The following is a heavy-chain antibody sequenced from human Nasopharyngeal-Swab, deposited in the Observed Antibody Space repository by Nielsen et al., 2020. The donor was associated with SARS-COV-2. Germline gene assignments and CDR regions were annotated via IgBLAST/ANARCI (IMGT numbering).Heavy chain of an antibody. Sequence: SETLSLTCAVSGGSLGGHYWSWIRQPPGKGLEWIGYIYYSGSTNYNPSLKSRVTISVDTSKNQFSLKLSSVTAADTAVYYCARSPTWIQLWYYFDYWGQGTLVTVSS. V-gene: IGHV4-59*11. CDR3: ARSPTWIQLWYYFDY. D-gene: IGHD5-18*01. CDR1: GGSLGGHY. CDR2: IYYSGST. J-gene: IGHJ4*02.